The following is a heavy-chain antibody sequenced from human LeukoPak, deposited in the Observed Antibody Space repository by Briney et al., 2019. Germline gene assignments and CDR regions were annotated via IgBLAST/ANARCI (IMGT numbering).Heavy chain of an antibody. CDR1: GYTFTGYY. V-gene: IGHV1-2*02. CDR2: INPNSGGT. CDR3: ARVGYYYDSSGYCGY. D-gene: IGHD3-22*01. Sequence: GASVKVSCKASGYTFTGYYMHWVRQAPGQGLEWMGWINPNSGGTNYAQKFQGRVTMTRDTSISTAYMELSRLRSDDTAVYYCARVGYYYDSSGYCGYWGQGTLVTVSS. J-gene: IGHJ4*02.